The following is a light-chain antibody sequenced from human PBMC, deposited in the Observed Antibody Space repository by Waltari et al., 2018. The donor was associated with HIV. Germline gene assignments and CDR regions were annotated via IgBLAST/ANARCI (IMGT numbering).Light chain of an antibody. V-gene: IGLV2-23*02. CDR1: SSDVGSYNL. J-gene: IGLJ2*01. Sequence: QSALTQPASVSGSPGQSITISCTGTSSDVGSYNLVSWYQQHPGKAPKLMIYEVTTRPSGVSNHFSASKSGNTASLTISGLQAEDEADYYCCSYAGGNTLVFGGGTKLTVL. CDR2: EVT. CDR3: CSYAGGNTLV.